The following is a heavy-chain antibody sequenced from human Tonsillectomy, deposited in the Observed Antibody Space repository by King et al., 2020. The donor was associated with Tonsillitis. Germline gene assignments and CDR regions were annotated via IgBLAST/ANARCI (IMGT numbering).Heavy chain of an antibody. CDR3: ARDGTERSGNWFDP. CDR1: GFTFSSYS. CDR2: ISSSSSYI. J-gene: IGHJ5*02. D-gene: IGHD1-1*01. V-gene: IGHV3-21*01. Sequence: VQLVESGGGLVKPGGSLRLSCAASGFTFSSYSMNWVRQAPGKGLEWVSSISSSSSYIYYADSAKGRFTISRENAKNSLYLQMNSLRAEDTAVYYCARDGTERSGNWFDPWGQGTLVTVSS.